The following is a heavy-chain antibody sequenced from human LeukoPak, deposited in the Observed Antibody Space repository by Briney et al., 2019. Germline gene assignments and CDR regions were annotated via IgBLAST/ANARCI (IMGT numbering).Heavy chain of an antibody. CDR3: AKDPKSCTGGSCYPKSYFDS. D-gene: IGHD2-15*01. CDR1: GFTFDTYG. CDR2: IWYDGSIK. Sequence: PGGSLRLSCVASGFTFDTYGMHWVRQAPGKGLEWVALIWYDGSIKYHADSVKGRFNISRDNSKNTLYLQMNSLRAEDTAVYYCAKDPKSCTGGSCYPKSYFDSWGQGSLVTVSS. J-gene: IGHJ4*02. V-gene: IGHV3-33*06.